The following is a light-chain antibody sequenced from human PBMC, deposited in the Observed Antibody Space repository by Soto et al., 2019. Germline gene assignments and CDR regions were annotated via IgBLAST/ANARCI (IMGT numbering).Light chain of an antibody. CDR2: DVS. CDR3: SSYAGSNLWV. J-gene: IGLJ3*02. Sequence: QSALTQSPSASGSPGQSVTISCTGTSSDVGNYKYVSWYQQHPGKAPKLMIYDVSKRPSGVPDRFSGSKSGNTAALTVSGLQVEDEADYYCSSYAGSNLWVFGGGTKLTVL. CDR1: SSDVGNYKY. V-gene: IGLV2-8*01.